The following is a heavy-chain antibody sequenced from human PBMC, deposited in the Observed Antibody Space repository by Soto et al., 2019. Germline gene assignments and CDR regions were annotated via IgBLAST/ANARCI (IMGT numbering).Heavy chain of an antibody. CDR3: ARPNKAATRLPRRVWFDP. V-gene: IGHV4-39*01. D-gene: IGHD6-6*01. CDR1: NGSISSSSDY. J-gene: IGHJ5*02. Sequence: SETLSLTCTVSNGSISSSSDYWGWVRQPPGKGLEWLGTIYYSGTTYYNPSLKSRVTMSVDTSKNQFSLQLSFVTAADTAVYSCARPNKAATRLPRRVWFDPWGPGTLVTVSS. CDR2: IYYSGTT.